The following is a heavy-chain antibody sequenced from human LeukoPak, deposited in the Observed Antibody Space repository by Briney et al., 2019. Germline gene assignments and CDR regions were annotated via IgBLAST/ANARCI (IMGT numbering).Heavy chain of an antibody. Sequence: GESLKISCKGPGYSFSNYWIGWVRQVPGKGLEWMGIIYPGDSDTRYSPSFQGQVTISADKSINTAYLQWSSLKASDTAMYYCARRSFCGTDCYSDYWGQGTLVTVSS. CDR1: GYSFSNYW. J-gene: IGHJ4*02. CDR2: IYPGDSDT. V-gene: IGHV5-51*01. D-gene: IGHD2-21*02. CDR3: ARRSFCGTDCYSDY.